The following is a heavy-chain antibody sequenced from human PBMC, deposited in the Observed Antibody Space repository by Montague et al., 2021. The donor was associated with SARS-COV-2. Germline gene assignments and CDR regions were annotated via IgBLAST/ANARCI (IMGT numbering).Heavy chain of an antibody. CDR1: SGSIISSGHY. CDR2: IYYSGTT. D-gene: IGHD3-10*01. V-gene: IGHV4-39*02. CDR3: ARGMIRGVTTPFDY. Sequence: ETRSLTCSVSSGSIISSGHYWGWIRQPPGKELEWIGNIYYSGTTYYNPSLQSRGTISVDTSKNHLSLRLSSVTAADTAVYFCARGMIRGVTTPFDYWGQGSQVTVSS. J-gene: IGHJ4*02.